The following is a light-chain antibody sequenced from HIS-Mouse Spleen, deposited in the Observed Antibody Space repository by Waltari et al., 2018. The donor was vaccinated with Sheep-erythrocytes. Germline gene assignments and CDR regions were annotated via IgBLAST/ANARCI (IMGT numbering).Light chain of an antibody. CDR1: QSLVHSDGNTY. Sequence: DVVMTQSPLSLPVTLGQPASISCRSSQSLVHSDGNTYLNWFQQRPGQSPRRLIYKVSNRDSGVPDRFSGRWSGTDFTLKISRVEAEDVGVYYCMQGTHWPPYTFGQGTKLEIK. CDR2: KVS. J-gene: IGKJ2*01. V-gene: IGKV2-30*02. CDR3: MQGTHWPPYT.